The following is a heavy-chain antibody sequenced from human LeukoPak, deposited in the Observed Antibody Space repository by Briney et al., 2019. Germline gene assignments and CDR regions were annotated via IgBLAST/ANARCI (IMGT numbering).Heavy chain of an antibody. D-gene: IGHD3-22*01. Sequence: SETLSLTCTVSGGSISSRNYFWGWIRQPPGKGLEWIGSIYYSGSTYYNPSLKSRLTISVDTSKNQFSLKLSSVTAADTAVYYCARLYYYDTSGYYPSYYFDYWGQGTLVTVSS. J-gene: IGHJ4*02. CDR1: GGSISSRNYF. V-gene: IGHV4-39*01. CDR2: IYYSGST. CDR3: ARLYYYDTSGYYPSYYFDY.